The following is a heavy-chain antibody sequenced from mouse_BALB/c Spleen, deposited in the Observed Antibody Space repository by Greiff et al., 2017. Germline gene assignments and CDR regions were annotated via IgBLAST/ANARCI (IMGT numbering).Heavy chain of an antibody. CDR2: IWAGGST. CDR3: ARRGRLREDYYAMDY. D-gene: IGHD2-4*01. J-gene: IGHJ4*01. CDR1: GFSLTSYG. Sequence: VQVVESGPGLVAPSQSLSITCTVSGFSLTSYGVHWVRQPPGKGLEWLGVIWAGGSTNYNSALMSRLSISKDNSKSQVFLKMNSLQTDDTAMYYCARRGRLREDYYAMDYWGQGTSVTVSS. V-gene: IGHV2-9*02.